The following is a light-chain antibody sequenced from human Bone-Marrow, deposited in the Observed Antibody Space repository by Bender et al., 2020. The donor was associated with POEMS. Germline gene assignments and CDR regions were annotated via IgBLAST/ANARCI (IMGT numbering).Light chain of an antibody. Sequence: QSALTQPASVSGSPGQSTTISCTGTSSDVGGYNYVSWYQHHPGKAPKLIISDVTNRPSGVSNRFTGSKSGNTASLTISGLQADDESDYYCCSYAGDNNYVFGSGTKVTVL. J-gene: IGLJ1*01. CDR1: SSDVGGYNY. CDR2: DVT. V-gene: IGLV2-14*03. CDR3: CSYAGDNNYV.